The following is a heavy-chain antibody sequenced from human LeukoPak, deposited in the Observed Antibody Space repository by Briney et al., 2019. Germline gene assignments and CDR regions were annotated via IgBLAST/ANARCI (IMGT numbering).Heavy chain of an antibody. CDR3: ARDESGDSYGLY. D-gene: IGHD5-18*01. V-gene: IGHV3-7*05. CDR1: GFTFSSYW. CDR2: IKQDGSQK. Sequence: GGSLRLSCAVSGFTFSSYWMNWVRQAPGKGLEWVANIKQDGSQKYYVDSVKGRFTISRDKDKNSLYLQLNSLRAEDTAVYYCARDESGDSYGLYWGQGTLVTVSS. J-gene: IGHJ4*02.